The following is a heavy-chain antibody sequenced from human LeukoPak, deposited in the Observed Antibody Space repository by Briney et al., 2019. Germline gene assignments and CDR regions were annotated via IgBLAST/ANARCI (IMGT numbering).Heavy chain of an antibody. CDR3: ARDSTDYYCSGGSCYSGVYFDY. V-gene: IGHV4-59*12. D-gene: IGHD2-15*01. CDR1: GDSMSGYY. Sequence: SETLSLTCTVSGDSMSGYYWSWIRQPPGKGLEWIGYIYYSGSTYYNPSLKSRVTISVDTSKNQFSLKLSSVTAADTAVYYCARDSTDYYCSGGSCYSGVYFDYWGQGTLVTVSS. CDR2: IYYSGST. J-gene: IGHJ4*02.